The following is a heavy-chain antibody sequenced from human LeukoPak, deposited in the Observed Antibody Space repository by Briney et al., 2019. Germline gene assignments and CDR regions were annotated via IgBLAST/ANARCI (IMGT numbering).Heavy chain of an antibody. CDR2: INHSGST. V-gene: IGHV4-34*01. Sequence: PETLSLTCAVYGGSFSGYYWSWIRQPPGKGLEWIGEINHSGSTNYNPSLKSRVTISVDTSKNQFSLKLSSVTAADTAVYYCARVRYDSSGYYPSWFDPWGQGTLVTVSS. J-gene: IGHJ5*02. CDR1: GGSFSGYY. CDR3: ARVRYDSSGYYPSWFDP. D-gene: IGHD3-22*01.